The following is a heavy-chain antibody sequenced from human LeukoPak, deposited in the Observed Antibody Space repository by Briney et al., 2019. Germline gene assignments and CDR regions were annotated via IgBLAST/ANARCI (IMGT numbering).Heavy chain of an antibody. D-gene: IGHD5-24*01. V-gene: IGHV4-59*12. Sequence: SETLSLTCTVSGGSISSYYWSWIRQPPGKGLEWIGYIYYSGSTNYNPSLKSRVTISVDTSKNQFSLKLSSVTAADTAVYYCARRQRRDLNYWGQGTLVTVSS. CDR1: GGSISSYY. CDR2: IYYSGST. J-gene: IGHJ4*02. CDR3: ARRQRRDLNY.